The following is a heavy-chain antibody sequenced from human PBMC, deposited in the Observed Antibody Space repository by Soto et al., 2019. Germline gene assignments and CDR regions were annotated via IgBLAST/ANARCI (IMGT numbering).Heavy chain of an antibody. D-gene: IGHD5-12*01. CDR1: GFTFSSYG. J-gene: IGHJ4*02. Sequence: QVQLVESGGGVVQPGRSLRLSCAASGFTFSSYGMHWVRQAPGKGLEWVAVISYDGSNKYYADSVQGRFTISRDNSKNTLFLQMNSLRDEDTAVYYCANARAWRRSAYYFDYWGQGTLVTVS. CDR2: ISYDGSNK. CDR3: ANARAWRRSAYYFDY. V-gene: IGHV3-30*18.